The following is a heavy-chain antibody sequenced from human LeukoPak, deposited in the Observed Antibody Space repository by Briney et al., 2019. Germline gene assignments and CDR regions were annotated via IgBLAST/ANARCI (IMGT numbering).Heavy chain of an antibody. D-gene: IGHD3-22*01. CDR1: GFTFNNYA. CDR3: ARDIAYDSSGYYSPHFDY. Sequence: GGSLRLSCSASGFTFNNYAMHWVRQAPGKGLEYVSAISSNGGGTDYTDSVKGRFTISRDNAKNTLYLQMNSLRAEDTAVYYCARDIAYDSSGYYSPHFDYWGQGTLVTVSA. V-gene: IGHV3-64*04. J-gene: IGHJ4*02. CDR2: ISSNGGGT.